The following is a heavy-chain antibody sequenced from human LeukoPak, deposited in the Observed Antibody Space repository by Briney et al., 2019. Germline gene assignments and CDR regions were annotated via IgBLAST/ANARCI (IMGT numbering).Heavy chain of an antibody. CDR1: GGSFSGYY. J-gene: IGHJ6*03. D-gene: IGHD3-16*01. Sequence: PSETLSLTCAVYGGSFSGYYWSWTRQPPGKGLEWIGEINHSGSTNYNPSLKSRVTISVDTSKNQFSLKLSSVTAADTAVYYCARAAVHTAGGMDVWGKGTTVTVSS. CDR3: ARAAVHTAGGMDV. V-gene: IGHV4-34*01. CDR2: INHSGST.